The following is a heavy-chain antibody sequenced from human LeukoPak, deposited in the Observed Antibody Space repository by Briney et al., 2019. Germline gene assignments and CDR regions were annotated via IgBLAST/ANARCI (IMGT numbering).Heavy chain of an antibody. CDR3: ASGAEGYVFDP. J-gene: IGHJ5*02. Sequence: GGALRLSCAASGFTFSSYSMNWVRQAPGKGLEWVSYISSSSRTKYYADSVKGRFTISRDNAKNSLYLQMNSLRAEDTAVYYCASGAEGYVFDPWGQGTLVTVSS. CDR2: ISSSSRTK. D-gene: IGHD5-12*01. CDR1: GFTFSSYS. V-gene: IGHV3-48*01.